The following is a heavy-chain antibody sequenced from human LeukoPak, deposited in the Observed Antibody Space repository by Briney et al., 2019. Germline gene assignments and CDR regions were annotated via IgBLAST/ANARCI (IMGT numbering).Heavy chain of an antibody. V-gene: IGHV1-8*01. CDR2: MNPNSGNT. J-gene: IGHJ6*02. CDR3: AREMVRGVIYYYGMDV. Sequence: GASVKVSCKASGYTFTSYDINWVRQATGQGLEWMGWMNPNSGNTGYAQKFQDRVTITRDTSASTAYMELSSLRSEDTAVYYCAREMVRGVIYYYGMDVWGQGTPVTVSS. CDR1: GYTFTSYD. D-gene: IGHD3-10*01.